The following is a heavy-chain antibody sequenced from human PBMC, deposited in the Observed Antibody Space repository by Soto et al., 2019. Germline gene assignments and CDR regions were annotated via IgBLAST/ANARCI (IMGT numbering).Heavy chain of an antibody. CDR1: GYTFTSYY. Sequence: ASVKVSCKASGYTFTSYYMHWVRQAPGQGLEWMGIINPSGGSTSYAQKFQGRVTMTRDTSTSTVYMELSSLRSEDTAVYYCARVRRSGQYYYAMDVWGQGTTVTVSS. CDR2: INPSGGST. J-gene: IGHJ6*02. V-gene: IGHV1-46*01. CDR3: ARVRRSGQYYYAMDV. D-gene: IGHD3-3*01.